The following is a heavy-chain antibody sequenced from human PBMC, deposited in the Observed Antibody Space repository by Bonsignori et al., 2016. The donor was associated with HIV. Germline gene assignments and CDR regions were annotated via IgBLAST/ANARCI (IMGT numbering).Heavy chain of an antibody. V-gene: IGHV3-74*01. D-gene: IGHD1-26*01. J-gene: IGHJ4*02. CDR3: ARGPGGSLDY. CDR2: INSDGSST. Sequence: WIRQPPGKGLVWVSRINSDGSSTSYADSVKGRFTISRDNAKNTLYLQMNSLRAEDTAVYYCARGPGGSLDYWGQGTLVTVSS.